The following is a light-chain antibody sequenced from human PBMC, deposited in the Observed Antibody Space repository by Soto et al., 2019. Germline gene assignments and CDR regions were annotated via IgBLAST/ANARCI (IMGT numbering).Light chain of an antibody. J-gene: IGLJ3*02. CDR2: EVS. Sequence: QSALTQPTSVSGSPGQSVTISCTGTSSDVGSYNRVSWYQQPPGTAPKLMIYEVSNRPSGVPDRFSGSKSGNTASLTISGLQAEDEADYYCSLYTSSSTFAVFGGGTKLTVL. CDR3: SLYTSSSTFAV. CDR1: SSDVGSYNR. V-gene: IGLV2-18*01.